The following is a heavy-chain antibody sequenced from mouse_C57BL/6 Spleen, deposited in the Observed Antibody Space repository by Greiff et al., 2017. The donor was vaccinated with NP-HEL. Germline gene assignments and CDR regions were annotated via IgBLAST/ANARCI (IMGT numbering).Heavy chain of an antibody. CDR2: INPSTGGT. V-gene: IGHV1-42*01. Sequence: VQLQQSGPELVKPGASVKISCKASGYSFTGYYMNWVKQSPEKSLEWLGEINPSTGGTTYNQKFKAKATLTVDKSSSTAYMQLKSLTSEDSAVYYCARGDYDGAWFAYWGQGTLVTVSA. D-gene: IGHD2-4*01. CDR1: GYSFTGYY. J-gene: IGHJ3*01. CDR3: ARGDYDGAWFAY.